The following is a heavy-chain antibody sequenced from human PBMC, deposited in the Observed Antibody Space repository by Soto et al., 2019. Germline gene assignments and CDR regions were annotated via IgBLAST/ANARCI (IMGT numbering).Heavy chain of an antibody. CDR3: AKFGPWFGEFSPLDV. CDR2: ITSGGST. CDR1: EFTFSSYA. V-gene: IGHV3-23*01. D-gene: IGHD3-10*01. J-gene: IGHJ6*02. Sequence: GGSLRLSCAASEFTFSSYAMSWVRQAPGKGLEWVSAITSGGSTYYADSVKGRFTISRDNSKNTLYLQMNSLRAEDTAVYYCAKFGPWFGEFSPLDVWGQGTTVTVSS.